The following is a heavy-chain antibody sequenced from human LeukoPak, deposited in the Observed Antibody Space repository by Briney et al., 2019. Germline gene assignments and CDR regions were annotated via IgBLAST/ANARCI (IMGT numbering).Heavy chain of an antibody. CDR3: ARELKLAAFDI. V-gene: IGHV3-53*01. Sequence: GGSLRLSCAASGFTFSRSAMTWVRQAPGKGLEWVSVIYGGGSTYYADSVKGRFTISRDNSKNTLYLQMNSLRAEDTAVYYCARELKLAAFDIWGQGTMVTVSS. CDR1: GFTFSRSA. J-gene: IGHJ3*02. CDR2: IYGGGST. D-gene: IGHD6-6*01.